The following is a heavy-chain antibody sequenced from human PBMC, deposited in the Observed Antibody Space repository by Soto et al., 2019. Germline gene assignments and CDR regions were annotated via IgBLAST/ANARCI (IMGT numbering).Heavy chain of an antibody. Sequence: EVQLVESGGGLVKPGGSLRLSCAASGFTFSSYSMNWVRQAPGKGLEWVSSISSSSSYIYYADSVKGRFTISRDNAKNSLYLQMNSMRAEDTAVYYCARDRATVTTDYYYYYGMDVWGQGTTVTVSS. J-gene: IGHJ6*02. CDR3: ARDRATVTTDYYYYYGMDV. CDR1: GFTFSSYS. CDR2: ISSSSSYI. D-gene: IGHD4-4*01. V-gene: IGHV3-21*01.